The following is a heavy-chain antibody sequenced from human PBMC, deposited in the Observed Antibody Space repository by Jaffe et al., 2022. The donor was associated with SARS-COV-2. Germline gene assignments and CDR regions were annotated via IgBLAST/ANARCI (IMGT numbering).Heavy chain of an antibody. CDR1: GGSFSGYY. CDR3: ARVFLTGYRVGLDP. V-gene: IGHV4-34*01. Sequence: QVQLQQWGAGLLKPSETLSLTCAVYGGSFSGYYWSWIRQPPGKGLEWIGEINHSGSTNYNPSLKSRVTISVDTSKNQFSLKLSSVTAADTAVYYCARVFLTGYRVGLDPWGQGTLVTVSS. CDR2: INHSGST. J-gene: IGHJ5*02. D-gene: IGHD3-9*01.